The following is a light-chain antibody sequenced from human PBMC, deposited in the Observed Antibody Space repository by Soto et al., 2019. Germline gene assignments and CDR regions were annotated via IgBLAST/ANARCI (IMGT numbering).Light chain of an antibody. Sequence: EIEMTQSPATLSLSPGERATLSCRASQNINTNLAWYQQSPGRAPRLFIYHTSTRATGIPDRFSGSGSGTEFTLTISSLQPEDFATYYCQQHGQWPITFGQGTRLEIK. CDR3: QQHGQWPIT. CDR2: HTS. V-gene: IGKV3-15*01. J-gene: IGKJ5*01. CDR1: QNINTN.